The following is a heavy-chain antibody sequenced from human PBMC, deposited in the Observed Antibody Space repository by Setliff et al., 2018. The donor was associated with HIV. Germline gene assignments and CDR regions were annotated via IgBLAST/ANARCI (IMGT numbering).Heavy chain of an antibody. J-gene: IGHJ6*02. Sequence: GESLKISCKGSGYSFTSYWIGWVRQMPGKGLEWMGIIYPGDSDTSYSPSFQGQVTISADKSISTAYLQWSSLKASDTAMYYCARMYYDILTGYSYYYGMDVWGQGTTVTVSS. D-gene: IGHD3-9*01. CDR1: GYSFTSYW. CDR2: IYPGDSDT. CDR3: ARMYYDILTGYSYYYGMDV. V-gene: IGHV5-51*01.